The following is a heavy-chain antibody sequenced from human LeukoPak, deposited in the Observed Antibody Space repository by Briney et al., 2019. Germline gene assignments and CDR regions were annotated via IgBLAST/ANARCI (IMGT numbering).Heavy chain of an antibody. J-gene: IGHJ5*02. V-gene: IGHV3-15*01. CDR1: GFTFSNAW. CDR3: TPVLGRGDCSSTSCHPNWLDP. Sequence: GGSLRLSCAASGFTFSNAWMSWVRQAPGKGLEWVGRIKSKTDGGTTDHVAPVKGRFTISRDDSKNTLYLQMNSLKTEDTAVYYCTPVLGRGDCSSTSCHPNWLDPWGQGTLVTVSS. D-gene: IGHD2-2*01. CDR2: IKSKTDGGTT.